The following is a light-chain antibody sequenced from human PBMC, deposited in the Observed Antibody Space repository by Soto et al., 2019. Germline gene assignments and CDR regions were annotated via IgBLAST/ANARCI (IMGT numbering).Light chain of an antibody. V-gene: IGKV3-20*01. CDR3: QQYGSSPTWT. J-gene: IGKJ1*01. CDR2: GAS. CDR1: QRVSSSY. Sequence: EIVLTQSPATLSLSQGERATLSFRASQRVSSSYLAWYQQKPVQAPRLLIYGASSRATGIPDRFSGSGSGTDFTLTISRLEPEDFAVYYCQQYGSSPTWTFGQGTKVDIK.